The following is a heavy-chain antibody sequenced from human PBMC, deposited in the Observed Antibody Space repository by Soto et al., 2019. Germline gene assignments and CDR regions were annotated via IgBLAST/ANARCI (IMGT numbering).Heavy chain of an antibody. D-gene: IGHD5-12*01. CDR1: GFALSDYW. Sequence: EVQLVESGGDLVQPGGSLRLSCAASGFALSDYWMSWVRQAPGKGLEGVANIKQDGSEIYYVDSVKGRFTISRDNAKNSLYLQMNSLRVEDTAVYYCARATSVDAYWGQGTLVTVSS. CDR2: IKQDGSEI. J-gene: IGHJ4*02. V-gene: IGHV3-7*01. CDR3: ARATSVDAY.